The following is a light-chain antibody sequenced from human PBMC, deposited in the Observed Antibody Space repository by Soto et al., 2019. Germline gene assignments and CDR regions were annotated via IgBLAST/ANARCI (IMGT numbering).Light chain of an antibody. V-gene: IGLV6-57*01. CDR2: EDN. CDR1: SGSIASYY. Sequence: NFMLTQPHSVSESPGKTVTISCTRSSGSIASYYVQWYQQRPGSSPTTVIYEDNQRPSGVSDRFSGSIDSSSNSASLTISGLKTEDEADYYCQSYDSSNHVVFGGGTKLTVL. CDR3: QSYDSSNHVV. J-gene: IGLJ2*01.